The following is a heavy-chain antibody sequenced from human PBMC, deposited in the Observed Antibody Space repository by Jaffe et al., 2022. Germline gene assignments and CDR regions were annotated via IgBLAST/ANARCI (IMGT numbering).Heavy chain of an antibody. J-gene: IGHJ3*02. CDR3: TTSLDYGDYVVDAFDI. V-gene: IGHV3-15*01. CDR2: IKSKTDGGTT. D-gene: IGHD4-17*01. Sequence: EVQLVESGGGLVKPGGSLRLSCAASGFTFSNAWMSWVRQAPGKGLEWVGRIKSKTDGGTTDYAAPVKGRFTISRDDSKNTLYLQMNSLKTEDTAVYYCTTSLDYGDYVVDAFDIWGQGTMVTVSS. CDR1: GFTFSNAW.